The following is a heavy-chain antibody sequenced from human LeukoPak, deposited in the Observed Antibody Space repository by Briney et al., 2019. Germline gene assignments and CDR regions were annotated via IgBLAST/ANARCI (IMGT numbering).Heavy chain of an antibody. CDR2: IYYSGSS. CDR3: ARLNYDSGGYYGVPNWFDP. J-gene: IGHJ5*02. Sequence: SETLSLTCTVSGGSISSSSYYWGWIRQPPGKGLEWIGSIYYSGSSYYTPSLKSRLTISVDASKDQFSLKLTSVTAADTAVYYCARLNYDSGGYYGVPNWFDPWGPGTLVTVSS. D-gene: IGHD3-22*01. V-gene: IGHV4-39*01. CDR1: GGSISSSSYY.